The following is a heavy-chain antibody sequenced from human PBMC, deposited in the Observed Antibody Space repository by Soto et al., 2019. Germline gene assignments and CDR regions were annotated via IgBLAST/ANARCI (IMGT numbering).Heavy chain of an antibody. V-gene: IGHV4-4*02. J-gene: IGHJ5*02. CDR2: IYHSGST. Sequence: PSETLSLTCAVSGGSISSSNWWSWVRQPPGKGLEWIGEIYHSGSTNYNPSLKSRVTISVDKSKNQFSLKLSSVTAADTAVYYCARDGGSYRMEYWFDPWGQGTLVTVSS. CDR3: ARDGGSYRMEYWFDP. CDR1: GGSISSSNW. D-gene: IGHD1-26*01.